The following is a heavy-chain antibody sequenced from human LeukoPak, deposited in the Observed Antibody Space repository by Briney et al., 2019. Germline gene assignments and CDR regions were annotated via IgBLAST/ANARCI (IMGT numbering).Heavy chain of an antibody. CDR3: ARAAPYGSGRNWFDP. V-gene: IGHV4-34*01. Sequence: SETLSLTCAVYGGSFSGYYWSWIRQPPGKGLEWIGEINHSGSTNYNPSLKSRVTISVDRSKNQFSLELRSVTAADTAVYYCARAAPYGSGRNWFDPWGQGTLVTVSS. CDR1: GGSFSGYY. D-gene: IGHD3-10*01. CDR2: INHSGST. J-gene: IGHJ5*02.